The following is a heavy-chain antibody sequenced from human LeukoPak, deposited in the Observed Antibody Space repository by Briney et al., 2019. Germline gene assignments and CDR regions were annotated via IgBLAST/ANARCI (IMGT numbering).Heavy chain of an antibody. CDR1: QYTFTDYA. CDR3: ARSLYGRDAFDI. J-gene: IGHJ3*02. Sequence: ASVKVSCKASQYTFTDYAVHWVRQAPGQGLEWMGRINPSSGGTNYAQKFQGRVTMTRDTSISTAYMELSRLRSDDTAVYYCARSLYGRDAFDIWGQGTMVTVSS. D-gene: IGHD2-8*01. V-gene: IGHV1-2*06. CDR2: INPSSGGT.